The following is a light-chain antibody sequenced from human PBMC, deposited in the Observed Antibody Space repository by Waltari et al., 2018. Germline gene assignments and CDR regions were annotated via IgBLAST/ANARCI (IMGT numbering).Light chain of an antibody. CDR1: QSVRNH. Sequence: EIVLTQFPATLSLSPGERAALSCRASQSVRNHLAWYQQKPGQAPRLLIYETSNRATGIPARFSGSGSETDFTLTISSLEPEDFAVYYCQQRFLWPPIIFGQGTRLEIK. J-gene: IGKJ5*01. CDR3: QQRFLWPPII. CDR2: ETS. V-gene: IGKV3-11*01.